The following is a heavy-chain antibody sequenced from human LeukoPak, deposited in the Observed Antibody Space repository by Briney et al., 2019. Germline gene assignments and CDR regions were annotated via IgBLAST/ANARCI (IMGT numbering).Heavy chain of an antibody. V-gene: IGHV4-39*01. CDR1: GGSISSSSYY. Sequence: SETLSLTCTVSGGSISSSSYYWGRIRQPPGKGPEWIGTIYYVGDTYYNPSLQSRVTVSVDTSKNQFSLKLSSLTAADTAVYHCARSPGSRYAYDDYWGQGTLVTVSS. CDR2: IYYVGDT. D-gene: IGHD6-13*01. CDR3: ARSPGSRYAYDDY. J-gene: IGHJ4*02.